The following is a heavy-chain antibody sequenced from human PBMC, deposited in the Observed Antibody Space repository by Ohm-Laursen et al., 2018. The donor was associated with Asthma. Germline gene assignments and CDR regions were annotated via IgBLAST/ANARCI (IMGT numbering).Heavy chain of an antibody. Sequence: GSLRLSCTASGFTFSSYAMSWVRQAPGKGLEWVSAISGSGGSTYYADSVKGRFTISRDNSKNTLYLQMNSLRAEDTAVYYCAKDPSGHRSWSWFDPWGQGTLVTVSS. CDR1: GFTFSSYA. CDR3: AKDPSGHRSWSWFDP. CDR2: ISGSGGST. D-gene: IGHD2-15*01. V-gene: IGHV3-23*01. J-gene: IGHJ5*02.